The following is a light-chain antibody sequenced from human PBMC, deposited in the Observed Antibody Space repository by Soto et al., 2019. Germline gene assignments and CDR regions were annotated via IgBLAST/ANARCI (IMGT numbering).Light chain of an antibody. CDR1: QSVSIRN. Sequence: EMVLTQSPGTLSLSPGQRATLSCRASQSVSIRNLAWYQQKPGQDTRLLIYCPSSRATGIPDRFSGSGSGTDFTLTISRLEPEDFAVYYCQQYGSSRTFGQGTKVEIK. CDR3: QQYGSSRT. J-gene: IGKJ1*01. CDR2: CPS. V-gene: IGKV3-20*01.